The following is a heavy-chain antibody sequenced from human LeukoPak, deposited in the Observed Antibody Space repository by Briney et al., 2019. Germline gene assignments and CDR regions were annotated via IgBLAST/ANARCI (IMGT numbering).Heavy chain of an antibody. CDR2: SRIKADNYIT. CDR3: ARGYHSFDF. V-gene: IGHV3-72*01. J-gene: IGHJ3*01. D-gene: IGHD2-2*01. CDR1: GFTFSSYA. Sequence: PGGSLRLSCAASGFTFSSYAMHWVRQAPGKGLEWVGRSRIKADNYITQYAASVRDRFTISRDESKSWLYLQMNSLKIEDTAIYYCARGYHSFDFWGQGTMVTVSS.